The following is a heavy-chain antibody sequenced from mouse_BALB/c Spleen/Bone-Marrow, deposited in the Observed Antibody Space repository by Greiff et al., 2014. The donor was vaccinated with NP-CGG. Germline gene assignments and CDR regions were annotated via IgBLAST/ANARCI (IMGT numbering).Heavy chain of an antibody. CDR1: GFTFSTFG. V-gene: IGHV5-17*02. CDR2: ISSGSTAI. Sequence: EVMLVESGGGLVQPGGSRKLSCAASGFTFSTFGMHWVRQAPEKGLEWVAYISSGSTAIFYADILKGRFTISRDNPENTLFLQMTSLRSEDTAMYYCARGGNWDDFDVWGAGTTVTVSS. CDR3: ARGGNWDDFDV. J-gene: IGHJ1*01. D-gene: IGHD4-1*01.